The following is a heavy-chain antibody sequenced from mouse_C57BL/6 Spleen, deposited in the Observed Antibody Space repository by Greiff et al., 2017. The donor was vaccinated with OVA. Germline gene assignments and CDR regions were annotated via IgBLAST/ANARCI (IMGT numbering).Heavy chain of an antibody. J-gene: IGHJ1*03. CDR1: GYTFTSYW. D-gene: IGHD2-1*01. Sequence: VQLQQPGAELVKPGASVKLSCKASGYTFTSYWITWVKQRPGQGLEWIGDIYPGSGSTNYNEKFKSKATLTVDTSSSAAYMQLSSLTSEDSAVYYCAGSTIPRGWYCDVWGTGTTVTVSS. CDR3: AGSTIPRGWYCDV. CDR2: IYPGSGST. V-gene: IGHV1-55*01.